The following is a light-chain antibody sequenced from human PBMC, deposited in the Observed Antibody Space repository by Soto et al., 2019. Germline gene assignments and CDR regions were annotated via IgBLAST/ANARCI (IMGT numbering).Light chain of an antibody. J-gene: IGKJ1*01. CDR1: QSVGSSY. V-gene: IGKV3-20*01. CDR2: GAS. Sequence: EIVLAQSPGTLSLSPGERATLSCRASQSVGSSYLAWYQQKPGQAPTLLIYGASSRATGIPDRFSGSGSGTDLTLPISRLEPEDFAVYYCEHYGAPRWTFAQGTKVEI. CDR3: EHYGAPRWT.